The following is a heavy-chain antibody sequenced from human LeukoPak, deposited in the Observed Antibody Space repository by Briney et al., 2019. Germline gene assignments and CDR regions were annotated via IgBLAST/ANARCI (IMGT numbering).Heavy chain of an antibody. D-gene: IGHD4-17*01. CDR1: GFTFSSYW. CDR3: ARGRTVYYYYMDV. Sequence: GGSLRLSCAASGFTFSSYWMSWVRQAPGKGLEWVSYISTSSSTIYYADSVKGRFTISRDNAKNSLYLQMNSLRAEDTAVYYCARGRTVYYYYMDVWGKGTTVTVSS. J-gene: IGHJ6*03. CDR2: ISTSSSTI. V-gene: IGHV3-48*01.